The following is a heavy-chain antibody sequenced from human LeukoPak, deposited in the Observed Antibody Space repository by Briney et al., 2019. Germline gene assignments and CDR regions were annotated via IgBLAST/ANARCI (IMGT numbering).Heavy chain of an antibody. D-gene: IGHD1-26*01. CDR1: GFTFSSCS. V-gene: IGHV3-21*01. CDR2: ISSSSNYI. J-gene: IGHJ4*02. Sequence: GGSLRLSCAASGFTFSSCSMNWVRQAPGKGLEWVSSISSSSNYIYYADSVKGRFTISRDNAKNSLYLQMNSLRAEDTAVYYCARNPAERWEPPYFDYWGQGTLVTVSS. CDR3: ARNPAERWEPPYFDY.